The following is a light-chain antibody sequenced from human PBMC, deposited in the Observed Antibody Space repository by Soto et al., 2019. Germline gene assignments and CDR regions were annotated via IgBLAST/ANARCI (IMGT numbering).Light chain of an antibody. Sequence: QSVLTQPPSVSGAPGQRVTISCTGSSSNIGAGYDVHWYQQLPGTAPKLLIYGNSNRPSGVPDRFSGSKSGTSASLAITGLQAEDEADYSCQSYDSSVRRVFGGGTKLTVL. CDR1: SSNIGAGYD. V-gene: IGLV1-40*01. J-gene: IGLJ2*01. CDR2: GNS. CDR3: QSYDSSVRRV.